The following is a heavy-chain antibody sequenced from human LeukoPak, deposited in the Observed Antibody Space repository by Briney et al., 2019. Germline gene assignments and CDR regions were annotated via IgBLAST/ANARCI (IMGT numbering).Heavy chain of an antibody. V-gene: IGHV4-4*07. CDR2: INTSGCT. CDR3: ARSRGTALVTRFDY. Sequence: SETLSLTCTVSGGSISNYYWSWIRQPAGKGLEWIGRINTSGCTNYNPSLESRVTMSVDTSKNQFSLKLNSVTAADTAVYFCARSRGTALVTRFDYWGQGTLVTVSS. J-gene: IGHJ4*02. D-gene: IGHD5-18*01. CDR1: GGSISNYY.